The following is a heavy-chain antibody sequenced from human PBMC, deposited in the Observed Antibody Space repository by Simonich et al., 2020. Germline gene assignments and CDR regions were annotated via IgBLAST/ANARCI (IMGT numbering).Heavy chain of an antibody. V-gene: IGHV3-30*07. J-gene: IGHJ3*02. CDR3: AREGLLLDAFDI. D-gene: IGHD2-15*01. CDR1: GFTFSSYA. Sequence: QVQLLESVGGVVQPGRSLRLSCAASGFTFSSYAMHWVRQAPGKGLEWVAVISYDGSNKYYADSVKGRFTISRDNSKNTLYLQMNSLRAEDTAVYYCAREGLLLDAFDIWGQGTMVTVSS. CDR2: ISYDGSNK.